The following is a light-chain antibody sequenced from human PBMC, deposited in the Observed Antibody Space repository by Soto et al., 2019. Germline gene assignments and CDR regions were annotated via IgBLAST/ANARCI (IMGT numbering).Light chain of an antibody. J-gene: IGLJ2*01. V-gene: IGLV1-51*01. Sequence: QSVLTQPPSVSAAPGQWVTISCSGSSSNIGNNYVSWYQQLPGTAPKLLIYDNNKRPSGIPDRFSGSTSGTSATLAIAGLQTGDEADYYCESWDNSLSVVVFGGGTKLTVL. CDR1: SSNIGNNY. CDR2: DNN. CDR3: ESWDNSLSVVV.